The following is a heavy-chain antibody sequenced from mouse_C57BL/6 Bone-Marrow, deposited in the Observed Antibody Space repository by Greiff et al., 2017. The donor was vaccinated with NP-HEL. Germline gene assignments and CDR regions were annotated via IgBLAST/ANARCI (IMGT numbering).Heavy chain of an antibody. CDR1: GYTFTSYG. CDR3: ARSYYGSSYSFWYFDV. J-gene: IGHJ1*03. V-gene: IGHV1-81*01. D-gene: IGHD1-1*01. Sequence: VKLQESGAELARPGASVKLSCKASGYTFTSYGISWVKQRTGQGLEWIGEIYPRSGNTYYNEKFKGKATLTADKSSSTAYMELRSLTSEDSAVYFCARSYYGSSYSFWYFDVWGTGTTVTVSS. CDR2: IYPRSGNT.